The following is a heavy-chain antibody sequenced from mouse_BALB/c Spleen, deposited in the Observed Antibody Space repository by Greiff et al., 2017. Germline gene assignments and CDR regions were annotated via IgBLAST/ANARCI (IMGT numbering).Heavy chain of an antibody. V-gene: IGHV1-87*01. D-gene: IGHD2-1*01. Sequence: VQLQQSGAELARPGASVKLSCKASGYTFTSYWMQWVKQRPGQGLEWIGAIYPGDGDTRYTQKFKGKATLTADKSSSTAYMQLSSLASEDSAVYYCARSFRGNYGYAMDYWGQGTSVTVSS. J-gene: IGHJ4*01. CDR1: GYTFTSYW. CDR2: IYPGDGDT. CDR3: ARSFRGNYGYAMDY.